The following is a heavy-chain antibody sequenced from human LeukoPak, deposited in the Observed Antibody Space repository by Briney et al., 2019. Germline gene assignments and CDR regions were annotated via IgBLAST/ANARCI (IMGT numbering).Heavy chain of an antibody. Sequence: GGSLRLSCAASGFTFSSYRMHWVRQAPGKGLVWVSHIESDGRTTTYADSVKGRFTISRDNAKNTVWLQMDSLRAEDTAVYYCASLGSRYYDSSKGGDYWGKGTMVTVSS. V-gene: IGHV3-74*01. D-gene: IGHD3-22*01. CDR1: GFTFSSYR. CDR3: ASLGSRYYDSSKGGDY. CDR2: IESDGRTT. J-gene: IGHJ4*02.